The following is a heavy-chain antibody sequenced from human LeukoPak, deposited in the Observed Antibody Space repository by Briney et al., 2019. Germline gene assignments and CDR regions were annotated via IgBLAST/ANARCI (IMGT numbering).Heavy chain of an antibody. CDR1: GYTLTELS. V-gene: IGHV1-24*01. J-gene: IGHJ4*02. CDR2: FDPEDGET. D-gene: IGHD3-22*01. CDR3: ATRTLYYDSSGSDY. Sequence: ASVKVSCKVSGYTLTELSMHWVRQAPGKGLEWMGGFDPEDGETIYAQKFQGRVTMTEDTSTNTAYMELSSLRSEDTAVYYCATRTLYYDSSGSDYWGQGTLVTVSS.